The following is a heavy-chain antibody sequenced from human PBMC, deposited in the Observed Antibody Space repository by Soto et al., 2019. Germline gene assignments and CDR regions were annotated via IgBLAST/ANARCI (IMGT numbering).Heavy chain of an antibody. J-gene: IGHJ6*03. Sequence: GASVKVSCKASGYTFTSYDINWVRQATGQGLEWMGWMNPNSGNTGYAQKFQGRVTMTRNTSISTAYMELSSLRSEDTAVYYCARGPGGSGRFYYCYYMDVWGKGTTVTVSS. D-gene: IGHD3-10*01. CDR2: MNPNSGNT. CDR3: ARGPGGSGRFYYCYYMDV. CDR1: GYTFTSYD. V-gene: IGHV1-8*01.